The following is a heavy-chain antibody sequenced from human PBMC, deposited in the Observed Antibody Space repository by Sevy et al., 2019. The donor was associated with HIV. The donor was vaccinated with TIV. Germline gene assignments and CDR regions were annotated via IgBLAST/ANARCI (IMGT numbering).Heavy chain of an antibody. CDR3: ARDPETVVVAATFDY. V-gene: IGHV3-11*01. CDR2: ISSSGSTI. D-gene: IGHD2-15*01. CDR1: GFTFSDYY. J-gene: IGHJ4*02. Sequence: GGSLRLSCAASGFTFSDYYMSWIRQAPGKGLEWVSYISSSGSTIYYADSVKGRFTISRDNAKNSLYLQMNSLRAEDTAVHSCARDPETVVVAATFDYWGQGTLVTVSS.